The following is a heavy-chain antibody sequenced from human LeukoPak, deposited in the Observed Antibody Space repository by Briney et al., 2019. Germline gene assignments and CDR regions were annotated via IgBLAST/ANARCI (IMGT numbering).Heavy chain of an antibody. Sequence: PGGSLRLSCPASGFTFSNFPMHWVRQAPGKGLEYLSSITSNGGSTYYANSAKGRFTISRDNSKNTLYLQMGSLRAEDMAVYYCARDRHSGWSVDYCVQGTLVTVSS. CDR2: ITSNGGST. V-gene: IGHV3-64*01. CDR3: ARDRHSGWSVDY. CDR1: GFTFSNFP. D-gene: IGHD6-19*01. J-gene: IGHJ4*02.